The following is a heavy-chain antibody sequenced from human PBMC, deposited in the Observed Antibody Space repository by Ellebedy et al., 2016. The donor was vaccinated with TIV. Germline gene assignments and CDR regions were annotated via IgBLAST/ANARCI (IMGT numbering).Heavy chain of an antibody. CDR2: IYSSGST. Sequence: MPSETLSLTCTVSGGSINAYYWSWIRQPAGKGLEWIGRIYSSGSTNYNPSLKSRVTMSRDPSKNSFSLHLASVTATDTAIYYCAKIVSGGASFDPWGQGTLVTVSS. CDR3: AKIVSGGASFDP. V-gene: IGHV4-4*07. D-gene: IGHD3-16*01. J-gene: IGHJ5*02. CDR1: GGSINAYY.